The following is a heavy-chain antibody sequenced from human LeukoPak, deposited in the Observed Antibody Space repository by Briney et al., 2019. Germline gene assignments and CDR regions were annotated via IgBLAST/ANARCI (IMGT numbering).Heavy chain of an antibody. Sequence: SETLSLTCAVYGGSFSGYYWSWIRQPPGKGLGWIGEINHSGSTNYNPSLKSRVTISVDASKNQFSLKLSSVIAADTAVYYCASHRYCSSTSCYRSYYFDYWGQGTLVTVSS. J-gene: IGHJ4*02. V-gene: IGHV4-34*01. D-gene: IGHD2-2*01. CDR2: INHSGST. CDR1: GGSFSGYY. CDR3: ASHRYCSSTSCYRSYYFDY.